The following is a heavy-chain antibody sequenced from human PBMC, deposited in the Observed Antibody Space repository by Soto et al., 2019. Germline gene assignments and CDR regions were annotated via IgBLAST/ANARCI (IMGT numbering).Heavy chain of an antibody. V-gene: IGHV4-31*03. CDR3: ARAPRGNYGYPSYFDY. CDR1: GGSISSGDYY. Sequence: PSETLSLTCTVSGGSISSGDYYWSWIRQHPGKGLEWIGYIYYSGSTYYNPSLKSRVTISVDTSKNQFSLKLSSVTAADTAVYYCARAPRGNYGYPSYFDYWGQGTLVTVSS. CDR2: IYYSGST. J-gene: IGHJ4*02. D-gene: IGHD3-10*01.